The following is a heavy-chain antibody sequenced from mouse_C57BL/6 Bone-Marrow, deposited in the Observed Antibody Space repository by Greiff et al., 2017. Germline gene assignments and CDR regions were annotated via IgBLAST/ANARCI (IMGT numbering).Heavy chain of an antibody. CDR3: ARLEFDGSSGDWYFDV. D-gene: IGHD1-1*01. J-gene: IGHJ1*03. V-gene: IGHV1-85*01. CDR1: GYTFTSYD. CDR2: IYPRDGST. Sequence: VQLQQSGPELVKPGASVKLSCKASGYTFTSYDINWVQQRPGQGLEWIGWIYPRDGSTKYNEKFKGKATLTVDTSSSTAYMELHSLTSEDSAVYFCARLEFDGSSGDWYFDVGGTGTTVTVSS.